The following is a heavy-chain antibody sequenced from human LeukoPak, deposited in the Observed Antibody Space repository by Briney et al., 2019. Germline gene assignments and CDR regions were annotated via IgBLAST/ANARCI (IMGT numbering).Heavy chain of an antibody. CDR2: IWYDGSTK. V-gene: IGHV3-33*01. Sequence: GRSLRLSCAASGFTFRTYGMHWVRQAPGKELEWVAIIWYDGSTKYYAESVKGRFTISRDNSKNMLYLQMNSLRAEDTAVYYCARVSDYSNYFDFWGQGTLVTVSS. CDR1: GFTFRTYG. J-gene: IGHJ4*02. D-gene: IGHD4-11*01. CDR3: ARVSDYSNYFDF.